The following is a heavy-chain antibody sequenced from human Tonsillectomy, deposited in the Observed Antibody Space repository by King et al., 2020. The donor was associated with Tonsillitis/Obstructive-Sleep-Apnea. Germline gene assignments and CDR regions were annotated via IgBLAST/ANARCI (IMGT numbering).Heavy chain of an antibody. CDR1: GYTFTDHY. CDR2: ISPNTGGT. CDR3: AREGYSNYVYDF. V-gene: IGHV1-2*06. Sequence: VQLVQSGAEVKKPGASVKVSCTASGYTFTDHYIHLVRQAPGQGIEWIGRISPNTGGTNFAQKFQGRVTMTRDTSISTAYMELSSLRSDDTAVYYCAREGYSNYVYDFWGQGTLVTVSS. D-gene: IGHD4-11*01. J-gene: IGHJ4*02.